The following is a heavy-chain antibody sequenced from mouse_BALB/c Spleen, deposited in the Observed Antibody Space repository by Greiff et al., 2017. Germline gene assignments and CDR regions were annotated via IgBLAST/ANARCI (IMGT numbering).Heavy chain of an antibody. CDR3: ERVLWYAMDY. Sequence: QVQLQQSGAELVKPGASVKLSCKASGYTFTRYDINWVRQRPEQGLEWIGWIFPGDGSTKYNEKFKGKATLTTDNSSSTAYMQLCRLASEDSAVYFCERVLWYAMDYWGQGTSVTVAA. CDR2: IFPGDGST. V-gene: IGHV1-85*01. J-gene: IGHJ4*01. D-gene: IGHD1-1*02. CDR1: GYTFTRYD.